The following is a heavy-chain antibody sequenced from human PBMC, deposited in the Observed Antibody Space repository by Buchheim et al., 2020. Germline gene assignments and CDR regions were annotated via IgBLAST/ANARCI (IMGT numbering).Heavy chain of an antibody. J-gene: IGHJ5*02. D-gene: IGHD3-22*01. CDR3: ASSGFSNWFDP. V-gene: IGHV4-30-2*01. Sequence: QLQLQESGSGLVKPSQTLSLTCAVSGGSISSGGYSWSWIRQPPGKGLEWIGYIYHSGSTYYSPSLKSRVTISLDRSQNQFSLNLSSVTAADTAFYYCASSGFSNWFDPWGQGTL. CDR2: IYHSGST. CDR1: GGSISSGGYS.